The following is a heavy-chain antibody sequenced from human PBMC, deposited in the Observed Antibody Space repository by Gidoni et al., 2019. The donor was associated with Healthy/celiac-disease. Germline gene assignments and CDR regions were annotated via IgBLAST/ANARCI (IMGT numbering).Heavy chain of an antibody. CDR3: ARAPLTTVTTPLGWFDP. CDR2: IYYSGST. Sequence: QVQLQESGPGLVKPSETLSLTCTVSGGSVSSGSYYWSWLRQPPGKGLEWIGYIYYSGSTNSNPALKSRGTISVDTSKNQFSLKLSSVTAADTAVYYCARAPLTTVTTPLGWFDPWGQGTLVTVSS. J-gene: IGHJ5*02. V-gene: IGHV4-61*01. D-gene: IGHD4-17*01. CDR1: GGSVSSGSYY.